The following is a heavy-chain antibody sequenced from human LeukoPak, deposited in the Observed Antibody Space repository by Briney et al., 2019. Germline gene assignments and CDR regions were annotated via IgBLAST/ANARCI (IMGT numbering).Heavy chain of an antibody. CDR1: GDSFSSHY. CDR3: ARRPYYYYMDV. D-gene: IGHD6-6*01. J-gene: IGHJ6*03. Sequence: SETLSLTCAVSGDSFSSHYWTWIRQSPGTGLEWIGYISHIGRTNYNPSLKSRVTISIDTSKNQFSLKLSSVTAADTAVYYCARRPYYYYMDVWGKGTTVTVSS. V-gene: IGHV4-59*11. CDR2: ISHIGRT.